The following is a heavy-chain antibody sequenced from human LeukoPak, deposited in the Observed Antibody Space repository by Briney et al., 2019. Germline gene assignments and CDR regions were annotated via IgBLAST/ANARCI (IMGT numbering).Heavy chain of an antibody. V-gene: IGHV4-34*01. CDR3: ARLYIGGYSRSTNYNWFDP. J-gene: IGHJ5*02. D-gene: IGHD6-13*01. CDR1: GGSSSGYY. Sequence: SATLSHTCAVYGGSSSGYYWSWMRQPPGKRLEWIGEIKHRGSTNYNPSIKSRVTISVDTSKNQFSLNLTSVTAADTAVYYCARLYIGGYSRSTNYNWFDPWGQGTLVTVSS. CDR2: IKHRGST.